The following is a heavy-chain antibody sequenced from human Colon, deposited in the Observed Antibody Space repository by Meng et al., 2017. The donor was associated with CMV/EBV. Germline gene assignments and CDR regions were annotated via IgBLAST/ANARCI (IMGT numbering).Heavy chain of an antibody. V-gene: IGHV1-2*02. CDR1: GYTFSDYH. J-gene: IGHJ4*02. Sequence: QLQLVQSWAEVKKPGASVKDSCKTSGYTFSDYHIHWVRQAPGQGLEWMGWINSNSGATDYAQKFQGRFTMTRDTSITTVYMELSSLRSDDTAVYYCARDPSGSRVPFDYWGQGSLVTVSS. CDR3: ARDPSGSRVPFDY. D-gene: IGHD1-26*01. CDR2: INSNSGAT.